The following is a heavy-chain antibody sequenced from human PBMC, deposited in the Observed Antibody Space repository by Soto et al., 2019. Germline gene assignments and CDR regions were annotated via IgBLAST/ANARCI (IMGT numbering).Heavy chain of an antibody. CDR1: GFTFSSYW. D-gene: IGHD3-9*01. CDR2: IKQDGSEK. V-gene: IGHV3-7*03. CDR3: ARAGLYYDILTGYFDY. Sequence: GESLKISCAASGFTFSSYWMSWVRQAPGKGLEWVANIKQDGSEKYYVDSVKGRFTISRDNAKNSLYLQMNSLRAEDTAVYYCARAGLYYDILTGYFDYWGQGTLVTVSS. J-gene: IGHJ4*02.